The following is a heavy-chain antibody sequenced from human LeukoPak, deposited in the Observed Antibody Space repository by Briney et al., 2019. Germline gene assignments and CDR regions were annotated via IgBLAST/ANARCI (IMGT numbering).Heavy chain of an antibody. CDR3: ARDSDYGDYFFDY. J-gene: IGHJ4*02. CDR1: GFTFSSYS. D-gene: IGHD4-17*01. V-gene: IGHV3-21*01. Sequence: GGSLRLSCAASGFTFSSYSMNWVRQAPGKGLEWVSSISSSSSYIYYADSVKGRFTISRDNAKNSLYLQMNSLRAEDTAVYYCARDSDYGDYFFDYWGQGTLVTVSS. CDR2: ISSSSSYI.